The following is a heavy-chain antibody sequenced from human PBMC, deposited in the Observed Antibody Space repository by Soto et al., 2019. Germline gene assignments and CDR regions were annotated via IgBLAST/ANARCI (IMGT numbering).Heavy chain of an antibody. CDR2: IYHSGST. CDR1: GGSISSGGYS. CDR3: ARSGLRFLEWLSHGPYYFDY. J-gene: IGHJ4*02. Sequence: SETLSLTCAVSGGSISSGGYSWSWIRQPPGKGLEWIGYIYHSGSTYYNPSLKSRVTISVDRSKNQFSLKLSSVTAADTAVYYCARSGLRFLEWLSHGPYYFDYWGQGTLVTVSS. D-gene: IGHD3-3*01. V-gene: IGHV4-30-2*01.